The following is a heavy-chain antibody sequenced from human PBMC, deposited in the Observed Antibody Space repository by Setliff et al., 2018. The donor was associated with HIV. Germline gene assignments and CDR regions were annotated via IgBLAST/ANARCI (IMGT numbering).Heavy chain of an antibody. V-gene: IGHV4-38-2*02. CDR2: IYHSGST. D-gene: IGHD3-22*01. CDR3: ARDVGYDSDGYRHAFDI. J-gene: IGHJ3*02. Sequence: PSETLSLTCAVSNYSISSAYYWGWIRHPPGKGLEWIGSIYHSGSTYYNPSLKSRVTISVDTSKNQFSLKLSSVPAADAAVYYCARDVGYDSDGYRHAFDIWGQGTMVTVSS. CDR1: NYSISSAYY.